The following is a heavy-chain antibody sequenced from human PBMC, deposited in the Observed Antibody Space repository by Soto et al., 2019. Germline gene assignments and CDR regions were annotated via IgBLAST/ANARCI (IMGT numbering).Heavy chain of an antibody. J-gene: IGHJ5*02. CDR1: GFTVGSNY. Sequence: GGSLRLSCAASGFTVGSNYMSWVRQAPGKGLEWVSVIYSEGTPYYADSVKGRFTISRENSNNTLYLHMNNLRAEDTAVYYCARSTYYDFWSGPLNWFDPWGQGTLVTVSS. CDR2: IYSEGTP. CDR3: ARSTYYDFWSGPLNWFDP. D-gene: IGHD3-3*01. V-gene: IGHV3-53*01.